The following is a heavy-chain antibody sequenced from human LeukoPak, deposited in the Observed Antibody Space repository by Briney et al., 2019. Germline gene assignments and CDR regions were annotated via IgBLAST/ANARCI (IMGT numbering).Heavy chain of an antibody. V-gene: IGHV4-59*12. CDR1: GGSINYYY. CDR2: IYYSGST. Sequence: SETLSLTCNVSGGSINYYYWTWIRQPPGKGLEWIGYIYYSGSTNYNSSLKSRVTMLVDTSKNQVSLKMTSVTPEDTAVYYCARDRRYNWEYYFDYWGQGTLVTVSS. CDR3: ARDRRYNWEYYFDY. D-gene: IGHD1-20*01. J-gene: IGHJ4*02.